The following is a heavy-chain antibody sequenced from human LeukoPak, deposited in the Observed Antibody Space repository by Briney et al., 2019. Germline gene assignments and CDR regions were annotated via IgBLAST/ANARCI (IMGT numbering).Heavy chain of an antibody. CDR1: GFTFTDYW. D-gene: IGHD6-13*01. V-gene: IGHV3-7*01. Sequence: GGSLRLSCAVSGFTFTDYWMNWVRQAPGKGLEWVASIRQDGGEKSYVDSVKGRFTISRDDTKSSLYLQINSLRAEDTAVYYCARDGTAAGLYFDLWGQGTLVTVSS. J-gene: IGHJ4*01. CDR3: ARDGTAAGLYFDL. CDR2: IRQDGGEK.